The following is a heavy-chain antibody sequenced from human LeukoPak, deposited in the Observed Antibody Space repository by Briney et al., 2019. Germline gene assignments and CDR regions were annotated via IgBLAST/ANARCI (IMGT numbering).Heavy chain of an antibody. CDR2: INHSGST. D-gene: IGHD3-10*01. J-gene: IGHJ4*02. V-gene: IGHV4-34*01. Sequence: SETLSLTCAVYGGSLSGYYWSWIRQPPGKGLEWIGEINHSGSTNYNPSLKSRVTIPVDTSKNQFSLKLSSVTAADTAVYYCARGYGSGSRGYYFDYWGQGTLVTVSS. CDR1: GGSLSGYY. CDR3: ARGYGSGSRGYYFDY.